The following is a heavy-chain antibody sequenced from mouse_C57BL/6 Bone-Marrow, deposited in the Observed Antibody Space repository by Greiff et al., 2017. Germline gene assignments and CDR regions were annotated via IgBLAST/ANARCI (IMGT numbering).Heavy chain of an antibody. CDR2: IWGGGST. Sequence: VMLVESGPGLVAPSQSLYITCTVSGFSLTDYGVSWIRQTPGKGLEWLGVIWGGGSTYYNSALKSGLSITKDNSKSHVFLKMNSRQTDDTAMYYCSKRGGWDVAYWGQGTLVTVSA. CDR1: GFSLTDYG. CDR3: SKRGGWDVAY. D-gene: IGHD4-1*01. J-gene: IGHJ3*01. V-gene: IGHV2-6-5*01.